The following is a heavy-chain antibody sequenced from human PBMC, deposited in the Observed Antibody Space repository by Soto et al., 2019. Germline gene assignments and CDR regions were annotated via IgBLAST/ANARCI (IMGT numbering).Heavy chain of an antibody. CDR3: ARVPLSGSSWYVPQGGYWFDP. CDR2: ISSSSSYT. V-gene: IGHV3-11*06. Sequence: GGSLRLSCAASGFTFSDYYMSWIRQAPGKGLEWVSYISSSSSYTNYADSVKGRFPISRDNAKNSLYLQMNSLRAEDTAVYYCARVPLSGSSWYVPQGGYWFDPWGQGTLVTVSS. J-gene: IGHJ5*02. CDR1: GFTFSDYY. D-gene: IGHD6-13*01.